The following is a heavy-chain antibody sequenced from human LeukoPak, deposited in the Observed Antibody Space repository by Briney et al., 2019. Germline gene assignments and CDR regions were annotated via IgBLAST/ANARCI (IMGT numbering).Heavy chain of an antibody. D-gene: IGHD6-13*01. CDR1: GFTFTSSA. Sequence: ASVKVSCKASGFTFTSSAVQWVRQARGQRLEWIGWIVVGSGNTNYAQKFQGRVTMTRDTSTSTVYMELSSLRSEDTAVYYCARRGSIAAAGYFDYWGQGTLVTVSS. CDR3: ARRGSIAAAGYFDY. V-gene: IGHV1-58*01. CDR2: IVVGSGNT. J-gene: IGHJ4*02.